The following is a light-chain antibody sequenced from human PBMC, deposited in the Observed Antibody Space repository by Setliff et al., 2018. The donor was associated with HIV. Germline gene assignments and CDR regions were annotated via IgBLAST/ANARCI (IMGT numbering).Light chain of an antibody. Sequence: QSVLAQPPSASGTPGQRVTISCSGRSSNIGNNAVSWYQQFPGTAPKLLIYTNNQRPSGVPDRFSGSKSDTSASLAISGLQSEDESDYYCATWDDRLNAGVFGGGTKVTVL. CDR2: TNN. CDR3: ATWDDRLNAGV. J-gene: IGLJ3*02. CDR1: SSNIGNNA. V-gene: IGLV1-44*01.